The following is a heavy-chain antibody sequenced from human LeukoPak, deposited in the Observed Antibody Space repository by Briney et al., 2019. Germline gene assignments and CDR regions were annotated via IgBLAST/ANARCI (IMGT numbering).Heavy chain of an antibody. D-gene: IGHD6-19*01. CDR2: IIPIFGTA. Sequence: GASVKVSCKASGGTFSSYAISWVRQAPGQGLEWMGGIIPIFGTASYAQKFQGRVTITADESTSTAYMELSSLRSEDTAVYYCARDQGIAVAGTWGSYNWFDPWGQGTLVTVSS. V-gene: IGHV1-69*13. J-gene: IGHJ5*02. CDR3: ARDQGIAVAGTWGSYNWFDP. CDR1: GGTFSSYA.